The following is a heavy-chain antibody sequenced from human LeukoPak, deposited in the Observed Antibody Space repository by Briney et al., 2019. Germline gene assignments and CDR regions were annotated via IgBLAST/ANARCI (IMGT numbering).Heavy chain of an antibody. J-gene: IGHJ4*02. CDR3: ALRVTTSPGPIDY. CDR1: GYTCTSYA. CDR2: INAGNGNT. V-gene: IGHV1-3*01. D-gene: IGHD4-17*01. Sequence: ASVKVSCKASGYTCTSYAMHWVRQAPGQRLEWMGWINAGNGNTKYSQKFQGRVTITRDTSASTAYMELSSLRSEDTAVYYCALRVTTSPGPIDYWGQGTLVTVSS.